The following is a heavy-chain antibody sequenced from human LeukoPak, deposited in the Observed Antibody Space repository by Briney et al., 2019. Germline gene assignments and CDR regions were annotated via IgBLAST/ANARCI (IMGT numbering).Heavy chain of an antibody. CDR1: GGSYSGYY. J-gene: IGHJ5*02. CDR2: INHSGST. CDR3: ARGGGARITIAAVWFDP. Sequence: SETLSLTCAVNGGSYSGYYWSSIRQPPGKELEWIGEINHSGSTNYNPSLKSRVTISVDTSKNQFSLKLSSVTAADTAVYYCARGGGARITIAAVWFDPWGQGTLVTVSS. V-gene: IGHV4-34*01. D-gene: IGHD6-13*01.